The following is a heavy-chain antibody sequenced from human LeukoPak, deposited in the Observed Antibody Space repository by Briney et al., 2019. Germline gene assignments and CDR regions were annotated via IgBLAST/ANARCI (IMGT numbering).Heavy chain of an antibody. CDR2: ISSSSSYI. Sequence: PGGSLRLSCAASGFTFSSYSMNWVRQAPGKGLEWVSSISSSSSYIYYADSVKGRFTISRDNSKNTLYLQMNSLRAEDTAVYYCARVDYYDSSGYYLGYYFDYWGQGTLVTVSS. CDR1: GFTFSSYS. CDR3: ARVDYYDSSGYYLGYYFDY. V-gene: IGHV3-21*01. J-gene: IGHJ4*02. D-gene: IGHD3-22*01.